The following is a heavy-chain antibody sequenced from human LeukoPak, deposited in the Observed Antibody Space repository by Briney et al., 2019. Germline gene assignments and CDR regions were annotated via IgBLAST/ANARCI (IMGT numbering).Heavy chain of an antibody. CDR3: AKDRYGDYEAPFHYYMDA. CDR2: MNPNSGNT. J-gene: IGHJ6*03. V-gene: IGHV1-8*01. Sequence: GASVMVSCKASGYTFTSYDINWVRQATGQGLEWMGWMNPNSGNTGHAQKLQGRVTITRDTSIDTAYMQLSRLRSDDTAVYYCAKDRYGDYEAPFHYYMDAWGRGTTVTVSS. CDR1: GYTFTSYD. D-gene: IGHD5-12*01.